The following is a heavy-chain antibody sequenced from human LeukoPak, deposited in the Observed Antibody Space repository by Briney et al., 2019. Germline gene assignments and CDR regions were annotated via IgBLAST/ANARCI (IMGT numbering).Heavy chain of an antibody. CDR1: GFTFDDYA. D-gene: IGHD3-3*01. CDR3: AKGHDFWSGYYDY. CDR2: ISWDGGST. J-gene: IGHJ4*02. V-gene: IGHV3-43D*04. Sequence: PGGSLRLSCAASGFTFDDYAMHWVRQAPGKGLEWVSLISWDGGSTYYADSVKGGFTISRDNSKNSLCLQMNSLRAEDTALNYCAKGHDFWSGYYDYWGQGTLVTVSS.